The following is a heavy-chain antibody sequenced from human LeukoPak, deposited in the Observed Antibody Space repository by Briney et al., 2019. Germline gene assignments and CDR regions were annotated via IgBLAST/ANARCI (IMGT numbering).Heavy chain of an antibody. Sequence: GASVKVSCKASGYTFTSYDINWVRQATGQGLEWMVWMNPNSGNTGYAQKFQGRVTMTRNTSISTAYMELSSLRSEDTAVYYCARGGYDSSGYSEYFQHWGQGTLVTVSS. CDR2: MNPNSGNT. J-gene: IGHJ1*01. CDR3: ARGGYDSSGYSEYFQH. V-gene: IGHV1-8*01. D-gene: IGHD3-22*01. CDR1: GYTFTSYD.